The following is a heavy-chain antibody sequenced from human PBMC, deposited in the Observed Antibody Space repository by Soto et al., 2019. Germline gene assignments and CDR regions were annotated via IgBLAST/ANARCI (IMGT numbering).Heavy chain of an antibody. J-gene: IGHJ4*02. Sequence: ASVKVSFKASGGTFSSYAISWVRQAPGQGLEWMGGIIPIFGTANYAQKFQGRVTITADESTSTAYMELSSLRSEDTAVYYCARGACSGGSCYGNYDYWGQRTLVTVSS. CDR1: GGTFSSYA. CDR3: ARGACSGGSCYGNYDY. CDR2: IIPIFGTA. V-gene: IGHV1-69*13. D-gene: IGHD2-15*01.